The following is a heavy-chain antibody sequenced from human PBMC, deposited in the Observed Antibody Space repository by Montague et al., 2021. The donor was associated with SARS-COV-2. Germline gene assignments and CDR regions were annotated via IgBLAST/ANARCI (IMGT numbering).Heavy chain of an antibody. D-gene: IGHD3-9*01. CDR1: GGSIRSSSYY. Sequence: SETLSLTCTVSGGSIRSSSYYWGWIRQPPGKGLEWIGSIYYSGSTYYNPSLRSRVTISVYTSKNQFSLKLSSVTAADTAVYYCARHRITICLGRIFDYWGQGTLVTVSS. J-gene: IGHJ4*02. V-gene: IGHV4-39*01. CDR3: ARHRITICLGRIFDY. CDR2: IYYSGST.